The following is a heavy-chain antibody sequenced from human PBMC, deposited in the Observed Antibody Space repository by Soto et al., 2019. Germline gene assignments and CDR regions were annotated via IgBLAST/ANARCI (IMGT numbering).Heavy chain of an antibody. J-gene: IGHJ4*02. V-gene: IGHV4-39*01. CDR1: GGSISSSSYY. Sequence: SETLSLTCTVSGGSISSSSYYWGWIRQPPGKGLEWIGSIYYSGSTYYNPSLKSRVTISVDTSKNQFSLKLSSVTAADTAVYYCARHPYYDFWSGYPVSHPYYFDYWGQGTLVTVSS. CDR2: IYYSGST. CDR3: ARHPYYDFWSGYPVSHPYYFDY. D-gene: IGHD3-3*01.